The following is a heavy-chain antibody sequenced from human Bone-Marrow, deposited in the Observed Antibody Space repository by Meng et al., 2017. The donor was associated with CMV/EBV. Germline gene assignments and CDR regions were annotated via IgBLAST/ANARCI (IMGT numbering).Heavy chain of an antibody. D-gene: IGHD2-2*01. CDR3: ATGYCSSTSCYWGY. J-gene: IGHJ4*02. V-gene: IGHV4-4*02. Sequence: WVRQPPGKGLEWIGEIYHSGSTNYNPSLKSRVTISVDKSKTQFSLKLSSVTAADTAVYYCATGYCSSTSCYWGYWGQGTLVTVSS. CDR2: IYHSGST.